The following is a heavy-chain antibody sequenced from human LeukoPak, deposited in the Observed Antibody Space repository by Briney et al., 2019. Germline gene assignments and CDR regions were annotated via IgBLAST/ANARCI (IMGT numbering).Heavy chain of an antibody. J-gene: IGHJ3*02. CDR2: ISGGSSTI. Sequence: GGSLRLSCAASGFTFSSYTMNWVRQAPGKWLEWVSSISGGSSTIYYADSVKGRFIISRDNAKNSLYLQMNSLRAEDTAVYYCVKALTDDAFDIWGQGTMVTVSS. CDR3: VKALTDDAFDI. CDR1: GFTFSSYT. V-gene: IGHV3-21*01.